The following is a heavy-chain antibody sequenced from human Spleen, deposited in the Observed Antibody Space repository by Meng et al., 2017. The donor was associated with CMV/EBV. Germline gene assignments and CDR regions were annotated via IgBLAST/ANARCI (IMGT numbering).Heavy chain of an antibody. D-gene: IGHD5-12*01. V-gene: IGHV4-61*08. CDR2: IYYNGRT. CDR3: ARGPQVSWLRSRLAAFDI. J-gene: IGHJ3*02. CDR1: GGSVSSGGYY. Sequence: SETLSLTCTVSGGSVSSGGYYWSWIRQPPGKGLEWIGYIYYNGRTNYNPSLKSRVTISVDTSKNQFSLKLSSVTAADTAVYYCARGPQVSWLRSRLAAFDIWGRGTMVTVSS.